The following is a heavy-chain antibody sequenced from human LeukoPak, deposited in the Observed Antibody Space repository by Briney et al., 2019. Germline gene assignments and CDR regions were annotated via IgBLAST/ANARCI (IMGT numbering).Heavy chain of an antibody. CDR1: GYSISSGYY. V-gene: IGHV4-38-2*01. D-gene: IGHD6-19*01. Sequence: SETLSLTCAVSGYSISSGYYWGWIRQPPGKGLEWIGSIYHSGSTYYNPSLKSRVTISVDTSKNQFSLKLSSVTAADTAVYYCARRYSSGWYDPYYMDVWGKGTTVTVSS. J-gene: IGHJ6*03. CDR2: IYHSGST. CDR3: ARRYSSGWYDPYYMDV.